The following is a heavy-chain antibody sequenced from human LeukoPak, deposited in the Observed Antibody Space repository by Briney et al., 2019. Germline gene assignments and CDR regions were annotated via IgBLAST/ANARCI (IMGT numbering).Heavy chain of an antibody. D-gene: IGHD3-10*01. CDR1: GGSISSYD. CDR2: TYTSGST. CDR3: ARDIWFGELGMDV. Sequence: SETLSLTCTVSGGSISSYDWSWIRQPAGKGLEWIGRTYTSGSTNYNPSLKSRVTMSVDMSKNQFSLKLSSMIAADTAVYYCARDIWFGELGMDVRGKGTTVTVSS. V-gene: IGHV4-4*07. J-gene: IGHJ6*03.